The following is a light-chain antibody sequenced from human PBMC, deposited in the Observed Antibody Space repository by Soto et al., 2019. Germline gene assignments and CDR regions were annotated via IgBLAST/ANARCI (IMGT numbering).Light chain of an antibody. Sequence: EVVLTQSPGTLSLSPGERATLSCRASQSVGSSYLAWYQQKPGQAPRVLIYGTSSRATGIPDRFSGSGSGTEFTLTISSLQPDDFATYYCQHYNSYSEAFGQGTKVDI. CDR2: GTS. J-gene: IGKJ1*01. CDR3: QHYNSYSEA. CDR1: QSVGSSY. V-gene: IGKV3-20*01.